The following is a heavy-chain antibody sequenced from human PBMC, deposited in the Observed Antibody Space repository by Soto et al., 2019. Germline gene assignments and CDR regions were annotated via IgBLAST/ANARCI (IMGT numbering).Heavy chain of an antibody. D-gene: IGHD6-25*01. CDR3: ANFLWGLDGSGSRWNCLDF. CDR2: ISGSGGST. CDR1: EGTFFGGA. Sequence: DAEGTFFGGARSWVRKNKGKGLDWVSAISGSGGSTYYADSVKCRFTISRDNSKNTLYLQMNSLRAEDTAVYYCANFLWGLDGSGSRWNCLDFWVQGT. V-gene: IGHV3-23*01. J-gene: IGHJ4*02.